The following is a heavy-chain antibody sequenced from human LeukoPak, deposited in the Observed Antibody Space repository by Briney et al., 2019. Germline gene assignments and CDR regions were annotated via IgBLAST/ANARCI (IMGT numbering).Heavy chain of an antibody. J-gene: IGHJ4*02. D-gene: IGHD4-11*01. CDR3: ARQGRLTTFDY. CDR2: IYYSGST. CDR1: GGSISSSSYY. V-gene: IGHV4-39*01. Sequence: SETLSLTCTVSGGSISSSSYYWGWIRQPPGKGLEWIGSIYYSGSTYYNPSLKGRVTISVDTSKNQFSLKLSSVTAADTAVYYCARQGRLTTFDYWGQGTLVTVSS.